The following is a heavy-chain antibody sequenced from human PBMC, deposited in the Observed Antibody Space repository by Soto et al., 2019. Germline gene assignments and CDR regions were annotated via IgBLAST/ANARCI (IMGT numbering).Heavy chain of an antibody. J-gene: IGHJ6*02. CDR2: IYYSGST. CDR3: ASSQIAVVIRMSAHYYGMDV. Sequence: SETLSLTCTVSGGSISSSSYYWGWIRQPPGKGLEWIGSIYYSGSTYYNPSLKSRVTISVDTSKNQFSLKLSSVTAADTAVYYCASSQIAVVIRMSAHYYGMDVWGQGTTVTVSS. CDR1: GGSISSSSYY. V-gene: IGHV4-39*01. D-gene: IGHD3-22*01.